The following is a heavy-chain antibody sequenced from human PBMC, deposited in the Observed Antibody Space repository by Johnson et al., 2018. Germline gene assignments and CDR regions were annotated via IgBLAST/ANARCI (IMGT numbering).Heavy chain of an antibody. Sequence: VQLVETGGGVVQHGRSMRLSCAASGFTFSSYGMHWVRQAPGKGLEWVAVISYDGSNKYYADSVKGRFIISRENSKNTLYLQMNSLGAEDTAVYYCAKDGGWLRAEGPYYMDVWGKGTTVTVSS. CDR1: GFTFSSYG. D-gene: IGHD5-12*01. V-gene: IGHV3-30*18. CDR3: AKDGGWLRAEGPYYMDV. CDR2: ISYDGSNK. J-gene: IGHJ6*03.